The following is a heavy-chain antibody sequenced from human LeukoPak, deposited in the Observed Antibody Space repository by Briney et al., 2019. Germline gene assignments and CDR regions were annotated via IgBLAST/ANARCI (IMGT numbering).Heavy chain of an antibody. CDR1: GFTFSSYS. CDR3: ARAPDSTGGMDV. D-gene: IGHD2-21*01. V-gene: IGHV3-21*01. J-gene: IGHJ6*02. CDR2: ISSSSSYI. Sequence: PGGSLRLSCAASGFTFSSYSMNWVRQAPGKGLEWVSSISSSSSYIYYADSVKGRFTISRDNAKNSLYLQMNSLRAEDTAVYYCARAPDSTGGMDVWGQGTTVTVSS.